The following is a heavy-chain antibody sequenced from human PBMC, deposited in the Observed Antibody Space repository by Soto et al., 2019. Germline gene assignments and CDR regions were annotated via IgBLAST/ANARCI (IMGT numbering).Heavy chain of an antibody. V-gene: IGHV1-69*13. D-gene: IGHD3-3*01. CDR1: GGSFSSYA. Sequence: SVKVSFKASGGSFSSYAISWVRQAPGQGLGWMGGIIPIFGTANYAQKFQGRVTITADESTSTAYMELSSLRSEDTAVYYCASTDFWSGYYPHYYYYYGMDVWGQGTTVTVSS. J-gene: IGHJ6*02. CDR2: IIPIFGTA. CDR3: ASTDFWSGYYPHYYYYYGMDV.